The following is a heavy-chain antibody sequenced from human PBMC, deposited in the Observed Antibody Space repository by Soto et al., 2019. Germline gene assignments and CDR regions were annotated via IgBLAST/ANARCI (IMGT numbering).Heavy chain of an antibody. CDR1: GGSISSSNW. CDR2: IYHSGST. J-gene: IGHJ5*02. V-gene: IGHV4-4*02. Sequence: NPSETLSLTCAGSGGSISSSNWWSWVRQSPGKGLEWIGEIYHSGSTNYNPSLKSRVTISVDKSKNQFSLKLSSVTAADTAVYYCARDLTYCTGDDCYPNWFDPWGQGTLVTVSS. D-gene: IGHD2-8*02. CDR3: ARDLTYCTGDDCYPNWFDP.